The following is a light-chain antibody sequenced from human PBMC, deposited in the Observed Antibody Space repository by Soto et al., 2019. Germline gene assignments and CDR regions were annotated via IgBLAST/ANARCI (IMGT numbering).Light chain of an antibody. J-gene: IGLJ3*02. CDR1: SSDVGTYAL. CDR3: CSCVPSHVLGV. Sequence: QSALTQPASVSGSPGQSITISCTGTSSDVGTYALVSWFQQHPARAPKLLIFEVTRRPSGVSNRFSGSKSGNTASLTISGLQPEDEADYYCCSCVPSHVLGVFGGGTKLTVL. CDR2: EVT. V-gene: IGLV2-23*02.